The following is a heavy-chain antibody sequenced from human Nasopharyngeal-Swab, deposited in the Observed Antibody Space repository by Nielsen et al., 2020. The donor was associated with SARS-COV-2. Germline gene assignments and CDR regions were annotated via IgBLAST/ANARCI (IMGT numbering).Heavy chain of an antibody. CDR3: ARDPHVDTAMDPGYYGMDV. Sequence: GESLKISCAASGFTFSSYGMHWVRQAPGKGLEWVAVISYDGSNKYYADSVKGRFTISRDNSKNTLYLQMNSLRAEDTAVYYCARDPHVDTAMDPGYYGMDVWGQGTTVTVSS. CDR1: GFTFSSYG. CDR2: ISYDGSNK. D-gene: IGHD5-18*01. J-gene: IGHJ6*02. V-gene: IGHV3-30*03.